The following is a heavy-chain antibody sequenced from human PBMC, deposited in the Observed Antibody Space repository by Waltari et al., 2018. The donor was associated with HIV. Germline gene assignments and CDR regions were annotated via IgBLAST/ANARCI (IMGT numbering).Heavy chain of an antibody. CDR2: ITSDGSST. J-gene: IGHJ5*02. CDR1: GFTFSSYW. CDR3: ARESEGYYASGTGNWFDP. V-gene: IGHV3-74*01. D-gene: IGHD3-10*01. Sequence: EVQLVESGGGLVQPGGSLRLSCAASGFTFSSYWMHWVRQAPGKGLVWVSRITSDGSSTSYADSVKGRFTISRDNAKNTRYLQMNSLRAEDTAVYYCARESEGYYASGTGNWFDPWGQGTLVTVSS.